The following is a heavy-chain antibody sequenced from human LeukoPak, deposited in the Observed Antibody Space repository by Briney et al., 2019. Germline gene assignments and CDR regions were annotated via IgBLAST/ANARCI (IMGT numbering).Heavy chain of an antibody. Sequence: SETLSLTCTVSGGXISSSSYYWGWIRQPPGKGLEWIGSIYYSGSTYYNPSLKSRVTISVDTSKNQFSLKLSSVTAADTAVYYCARHYGGYANYWGQGTLVTVSS. V-gene: IGHV4-39*01. CDR2: IYYSGST. CDR3: ARHYGGYANY. D-gene: IGHD5-12*01. J-gene: IGHJ4*02. CDR1: GGXISSSSYY.